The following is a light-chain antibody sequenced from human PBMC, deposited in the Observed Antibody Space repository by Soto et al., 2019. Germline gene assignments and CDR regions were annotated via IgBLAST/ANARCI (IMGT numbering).Light chain of an antibody. CDR2: DVN. Sequence: QSALTQPRSVSGSPGQSVTISCTGTSSDIGAYKYVSWYQQHPDKAPNLMIYDVNKRPSGVPDRFSGSKSGNTASLIISGLQAEDEADYYCCSDTDSWVFGGGTKLTVL. J-gene: IGLJ3*02. V-gene: IGLV2-11*01. CDR1: SSDIGAYKY. CDR3: CSDTDSWV.